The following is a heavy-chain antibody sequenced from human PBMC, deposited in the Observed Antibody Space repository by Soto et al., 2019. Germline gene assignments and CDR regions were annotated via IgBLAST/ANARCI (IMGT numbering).Heavy chain of an antibody. D-gene: IGHD5-18*01. CDR1: GGTFSSYA. J-gene: IGHJ4*02. Sequence: QVQLVQSGAEVKKPGSSVKVSCKASGGTFSSYAISWVRQAPGQGLEWMGGIIPIFGTANYAQKFQGRVTITADESTRTAYMELSSLRSEDTAVYYCATAADKWIQLWKFDYWGQGTLVTVSS. CDR3: ATAADKWIQLWKFDY. CDR2: IIPIFGTA. V-gene: IGHV1-69*01.